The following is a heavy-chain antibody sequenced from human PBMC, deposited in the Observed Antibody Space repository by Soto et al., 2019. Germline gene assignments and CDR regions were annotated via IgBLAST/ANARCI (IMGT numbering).Heavy chain of an antibody. D-gene: IGHD1-7*01. V-gene: IGHV4-39*01. J-gene: IGHJ4*02. Sequence: PSETLSLTCTVSGGSISSSSYYWGWIRQPPGKGLEWIGSIYYSGSTYYNPSLKSRVTISVDTSKNQFSLKLSSVTAADTAVYYCARHVYSGTTNNFGYWGQGTLVTVSS. CDR3: ARHVYSGTTNNFGY. CDR2: IYYSGST. CDR1: GGSISSSSYY.